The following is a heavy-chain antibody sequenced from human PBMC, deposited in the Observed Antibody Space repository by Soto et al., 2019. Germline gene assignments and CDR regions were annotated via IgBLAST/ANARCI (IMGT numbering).Heavy chain of an antibody. V-gene: IGHV1-69*01. CDR3: AKHQIFIAGAGTPGYDYYYGMDG. Sequence: QVQLVQSGAEVKKPGSSVKVSCKASGGTFSSYAISWVRQAPGHGLEWMGGIIPIFGTANYAQKFQGRVTITADEATSTAYMQLSSLRSEDTAVYYCAKHQIFIAGAGTPGYDYYYGMDGWGKGSTLIVAS. CDR1: GGTFSSYA. D-gene: IGHD6-13*01. CDR2: IIPIFGTA. J-gene: IGHJ6*04.